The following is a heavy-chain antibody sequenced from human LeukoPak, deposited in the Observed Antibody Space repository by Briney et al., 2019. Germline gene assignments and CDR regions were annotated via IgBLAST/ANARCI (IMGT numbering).Heavy chain of an antibody. CDR2: INHSGST. J-gene: IGHJ6*03. V-gene: IGHV4-34*01. D-gene: IGHD7-27*01. CDR1: GGSFSGNY. CDR3: ARLSNWGSYYFYMDV. Sequence: SETLSLTCAVYGGSFSGNYWNWIRQSPGKGLEWIGEINHSGSTNYNPSLESRVTISVDTSKSQFSLKLTSVTAADTAVYYCARLSNWGSYYFYMDVWGKGTTVTTSS.